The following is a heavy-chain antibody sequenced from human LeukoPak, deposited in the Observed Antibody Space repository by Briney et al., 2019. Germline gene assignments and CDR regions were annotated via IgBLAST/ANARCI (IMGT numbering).Heavy chain of an antibody. D-gene: IGHD1-26*01. CDR2: TRNKANSYTT. CDR3: VRVSGTSYLDS. J-gene: IGHJ4*02. CDR1: GFTVSSNY. V-gene: IGHV3-72*01. Sequence: GGSLRLSCAASGFTVSSNYMTWVRQAPGEGLEWVGRTRNKANSYTTEYAASVKGRFTISRDDSKNSLYLLMNSLRTEDTAVYYCVRVSGTSYLDSWGQGTLVTVSS.